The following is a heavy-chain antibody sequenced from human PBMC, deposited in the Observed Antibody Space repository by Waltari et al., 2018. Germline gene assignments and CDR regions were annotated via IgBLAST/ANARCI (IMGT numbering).Heavy chain of an antibody. CDR2: IEEDGSET. CDR3: VRGQGFLLDY. J-gene: IGHJ4*02. V-gene: IGHV3-7*01. CDR1: KFTFSAFW. Sequence: EVQLVESGGGLVQPGGSLRLSCAASKFTFSAFWMNWVRQAPGKGLEWVAIIEEDGSETHFVDSVKGRFTISRDNARNLLFLQMNNLRAEDTAVYYCVRGQGFLLDYWGQGTLVTVSS. D-gene: IGHD3-3*01.